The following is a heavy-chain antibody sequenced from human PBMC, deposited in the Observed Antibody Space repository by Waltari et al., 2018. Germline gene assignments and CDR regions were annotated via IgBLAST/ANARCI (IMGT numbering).Heavy chain of an antibody. CDR1: GFPLGDHD. J-gene: IGHJ3*02. CDR3: ARDWRNGASDI. CDR2: ISGPGSVM. Sequence: QAQLVESGGGLVTPGESLRLSCVASGFPLGDHDMIWAVLAPGKGLEWLSYISGPGSVMYYAAFVKGRFTVSRDNTENSLYLQMNSLRAEDTALYSCARDWRNGASDIWGQGTMVVVSS. V-gene: IGHV3-11*01.